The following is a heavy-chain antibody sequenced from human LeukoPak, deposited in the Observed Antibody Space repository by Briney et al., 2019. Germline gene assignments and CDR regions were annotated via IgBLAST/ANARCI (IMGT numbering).Heavy chain of an antibody. CDR2: VYASGST. CDR1: GGSISSYY. D-gene: IGHD4-17*01. Sequence: SETLSLTCTVSGGSISSYYWSWIRQPAGKGLEWIGRVYASGSTNYNPSLKSRVTISVDTSKNQFSLKVTSVTAADTAVYYCARARVATVTTAWFDPWGQGTLVTVSS. V-gene: IGHV4-4*07. CDR3: ARARVATVTTAWFDP. J-gene: IGHJ5*02.